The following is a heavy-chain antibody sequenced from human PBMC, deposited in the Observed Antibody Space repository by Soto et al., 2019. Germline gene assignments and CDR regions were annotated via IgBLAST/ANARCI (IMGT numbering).Heavy chain of an antibody. CDR2: IIPIFGTA. D-gene: IGHD2-15*01. V-gene: IGHV1-69*01. Sequence: QVQLVQSGAEVKKPGSSVKVSCKASGGTFSSYAISWVRQAPGQGLEWMGGIIPIFGTANYAQKFQGRVTITADESTSTAYMELRSLRSEDTAVYYCARDSCSGGSCYEEGAFDIWGQGTMVTVSS. CDR3: ARDSCSGGSCYEEGAFDI. J-gene: IGHJ3*02. CDR1: GGTFSSYA.